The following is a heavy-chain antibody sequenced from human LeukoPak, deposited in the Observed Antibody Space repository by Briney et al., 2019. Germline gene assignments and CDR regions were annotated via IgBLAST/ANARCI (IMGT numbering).Heavy chain of an antibody. CDR1: GFTLGNYA. Sequence: GGSLRLSCAASGFTLGNYAMTWVRQAPGKGLEWVSAISGSGGSTYYADSVKGRFTISRDNSKNTLYLQMNSLRAEDTAIYYCAISYSSSWYQGDWGQGTLVTVSS. CDR2: ISGSGGST. D-gene: IGHD6-13*01. V-gene: IGHV3-23*01. J-gene: IGHJ4*02. CDR3: AISYSSSWYQGD.